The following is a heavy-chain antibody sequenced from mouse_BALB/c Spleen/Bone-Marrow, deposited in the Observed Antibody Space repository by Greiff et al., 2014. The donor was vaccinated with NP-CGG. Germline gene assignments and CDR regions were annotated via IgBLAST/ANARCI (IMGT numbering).Heavy chain of an antibody. CDR3: ARSNYVGYYAMDY. CDR1: GFTFSSFG. J-gene: IGHJ4*01. D-gene: IGHD1-1*01. Sequence: VQLKESGGGLVQPGGSRKLSCAASGFTFSSFGIHWVRQAPEKGLEWVVYISSDSSTIYYADTVKGRFTISRDNPKNTLFLQMTSLRSEDTAMYYCARSNYVGYYAMDYWGQGTSVTVSS. CDR2: ISSDSSTI. V-gene: IGHV5-17*02.